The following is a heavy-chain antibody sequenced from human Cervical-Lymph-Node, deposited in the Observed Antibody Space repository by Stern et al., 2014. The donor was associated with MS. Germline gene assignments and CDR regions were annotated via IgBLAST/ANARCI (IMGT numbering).Heavy chain of an antibody. J-gene: IGHJ6*02. CDR3: TRGASSAAWYRHAVDV. CDR1: GGTLNTYA. V-gene: IGHV1-69*01. CDR2: FIPVFGTP. Sequence: VQLVESGAEVRKPGSSVKVSCKASGGTLNTYAIHWVRLAPGQGLEWMGGFIPVFGTPVYAQKSKGRDTSAADESTSTDYMKLSSLRSYDTAVYYCTRGASSAAWYRHAVDVWGQGTTVTVSS. D-gene: IGHD1-26*01.